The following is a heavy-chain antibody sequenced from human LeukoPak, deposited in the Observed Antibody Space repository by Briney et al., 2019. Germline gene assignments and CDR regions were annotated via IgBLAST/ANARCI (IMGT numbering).Heavy chain of an antibody. Sequence: SETLSLTCTVSGGSISSYYWSWIRQPPGKGLEWIGYIYYSGSTNYNPSLKSRVTISVDTSKNQFSLKLSSVTAADTAVYYCARGLRDYDSSGYYYTRTYYFDYWGQGTLVTVSS. CDR1: GGSISSYY. CDR2: IYYSGST. D-gene: IGHD3-22*01. J-gene: IGHJ4*02. CDR3: ARGLRDYDSSGYYYTRTYYFDY. V-gene: IGHV4-59*12.